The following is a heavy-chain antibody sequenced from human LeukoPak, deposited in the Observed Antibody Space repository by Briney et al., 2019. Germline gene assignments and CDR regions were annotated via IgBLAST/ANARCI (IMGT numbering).Heavy chain of an antibody. V-gene: IGHV4-30-2*01. J-gene: IGHJ4*02. D-gene: IGHD6-13*01. CDR1: GGSISSGGYY. CDR3: AGRSGSSSWYSLDY. CDR2: IYHSGST. Sequence: PSETLSLTCTVSGGSISSGGYYWSWIRQPPGKGLEWIGYIYHSGSTYYNPSLKSRVTISVDRSKNQFSLKLSSVTAADTAVYYCAGRSGSSSWYSLDYWGQGTLVTVSS.